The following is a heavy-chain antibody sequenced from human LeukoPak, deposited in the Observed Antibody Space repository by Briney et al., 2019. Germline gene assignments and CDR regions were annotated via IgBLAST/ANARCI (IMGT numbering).Heavy chain of an antibody. J-gene: IGHJ3*02. CDR3: ASQFIYCSSTSCVRQKDAFDI. CDR2: IYYSGST. D-gene: IGHD2-2*01. CDR1: GGSISRSSYY. Sequence: SETLSLTCTVSGGSISRSSYYWGWIRQPPGKGLEWIGSIYYSGSTYYNPSLKSRVTISVDTSKNQFSLKLSSVTAADTAVYYCASQFIYCSSTSCVRQKDAFDIWGQGTMVTVSS. V-gene: IGHV4-39*01.